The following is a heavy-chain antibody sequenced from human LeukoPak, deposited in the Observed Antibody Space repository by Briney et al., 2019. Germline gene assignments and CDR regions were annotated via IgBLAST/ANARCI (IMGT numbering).Heavy chain of an antibody. D-gene: IGHD3-22*01. J-gene: IGHJ3*02. CDR2: FDPEVGES. CDR3: ATVEPRVLGTMIVVVSYAFDI. CDR1: GYTLTGYY. V-gene: IGHV1-24*01. Sequence: ASVQDSCLASGYTLTGYYMHWVGQAPGKGREGMGGFDPEVGESIYAQKFQGRVTTTEDTSTDTAYTALSRLRSEDTGAYYCATVEPRVLGTMIVVVSYAFDIWGQGTMVTVSS.